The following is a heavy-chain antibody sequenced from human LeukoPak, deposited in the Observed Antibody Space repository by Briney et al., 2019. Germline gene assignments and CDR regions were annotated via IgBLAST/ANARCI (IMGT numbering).Heavy chain of an antibody. CDR1: GFTFSDHY. V-gene: IGHV3-72*01. CDR3: ARDDSGQGDY. J-gene: IGHJ4*02. D-gene: IGHD5-12*01. Sequence: PGGSQRLSCAASGFTFSDHYMDWVRQAPGKGLEWVGRSKNKANSYITQYAAFVQGRFTISRDDSKNSLYLQINSLKTEDTAVYYCARDDSGQGDYWGQETLVTVSS. CDR2: SKNKANSYIT.